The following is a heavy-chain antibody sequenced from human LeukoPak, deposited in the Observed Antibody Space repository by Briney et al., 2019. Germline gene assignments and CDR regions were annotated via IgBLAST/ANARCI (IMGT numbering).Heavy chain of an antibody. J-gene: IGHJ5*02. CDR1: GFNFNTHG. V-gene: IGHV3-33*01. D-gene: IGHD2-8*01. CDR3: AGEVVRDVSGVDYTWLDP. Sequence: PGGSLRLSCAASGFNFNTHGMHWVRQTPGKGLEWVAVIWHDGSDEYYADSVKGRFTISRDNSKSLVYLQMDSLRDEDTAVYYCAGEVVRDVSGVDYTWLDPWGQGTLV. CDR2: IWHDGSDE.